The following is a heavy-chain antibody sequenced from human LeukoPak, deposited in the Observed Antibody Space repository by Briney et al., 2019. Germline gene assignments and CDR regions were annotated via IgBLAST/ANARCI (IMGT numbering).Heavy chain of an antibody. V-gene: IGHV3-15*01. CDR2: IKSKPAGGTI. CDR3: TTDLREYYFGP. CDR1: GFIFSNAW. Sequence: GGSLRLSCAASGFIFSNAWLSWVRQAPGKGLEWLGRIKSKPAGGTIDYAAPIKGRFTISRDDSKKTVYLQMDSLQTEDTAVYYCTTDLREYYFGPWGQGTVVTVSS. J-gene: IGHJ4*02.